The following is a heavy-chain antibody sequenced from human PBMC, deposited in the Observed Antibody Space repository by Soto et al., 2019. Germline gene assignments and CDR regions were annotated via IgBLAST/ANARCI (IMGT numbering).Heavy chain of an antibody. CDR2: INVGNGNT. V-gene: IGHV1-3*01. J-gene: IGHJ4*02. Sequence: QVQLVQSGTEVKKSGASMKISCKASGYTFTSHAVHWVRQAPGQRLEWIGWINVGNGNTNYSQTCQGRVTITRDTSANTAYMELSSLGSEDTSVYYCAKRRGRDFDYWGQGTLVTVSS. CDR1: GYTFTSHA. CDR3: AKRRGRDFDY.